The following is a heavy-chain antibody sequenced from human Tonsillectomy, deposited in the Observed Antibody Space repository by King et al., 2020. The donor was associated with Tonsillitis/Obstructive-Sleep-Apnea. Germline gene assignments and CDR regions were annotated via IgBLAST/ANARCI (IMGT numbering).Heavy chain of an antibody. CDR2: ISYDGSNK. D-gene: IGHD5-24*01. Sequence: VQLVESGGGVVQPGRSLRLSCAASGFTLSRYAIHWVRQAPGKGLEWVAVISYDGSNKYYADSVKGRFTISRDNSKNTLYLQMNSLRAEDTAVYYCARGVEMATITGYFEYWGQGTLVTVSS. J-gene: IGHJ4*02. CDR1: GFTLSRYA. V-gene: IGHV3-30*04. CDR3: ARGVEMATITGYFEY.